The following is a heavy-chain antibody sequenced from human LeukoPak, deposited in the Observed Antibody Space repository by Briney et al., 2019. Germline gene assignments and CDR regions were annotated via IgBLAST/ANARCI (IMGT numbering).Heavy chain of an antibody. CDR3: ARRDSSGWYGD. J-gene: IGHJ4*02. D-gene: IGHD6-19*01. V-gene: IGHV3-53*01. CDR2: IYSGGST. CDR1: GFTLSSNY. Sequence: PGGSLRLSCAASGFTLSSNYMSWVRQAPGKGLEWVSVIYSGGSTYYADSVKGRFTISRDNSKNTLYLQMNSLRAEDTAVYYCARRDSSGWYGDWGQGTLVTVSS.